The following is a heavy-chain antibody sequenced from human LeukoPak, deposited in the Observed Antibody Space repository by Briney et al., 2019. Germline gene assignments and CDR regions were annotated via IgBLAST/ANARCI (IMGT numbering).Heavy chain of an antibody. CDR1: GFTFSSYW. CDR2: IKKDGSET. J-gene: IGHJ4*02. V-gene: IGHV3-7*01. Sequence: PGGSLRLSCAASGFTFSSYWMSWVRQAPGKGLEWVANIKKDGSETYYVDSVKGRFTISRDNAKKSLYLQVNSLRAEDTAVYYCARHLSGVTGYTYGRGIDYWGQGTLVTVSS. D-gene: IGHD5-18*01. CDR3: ARHLSGVTGYTYGRGIDY.